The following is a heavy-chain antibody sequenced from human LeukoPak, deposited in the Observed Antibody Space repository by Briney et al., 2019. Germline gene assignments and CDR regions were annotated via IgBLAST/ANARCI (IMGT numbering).Heavy chain of an antibody. J-gene: IGHJ4*02. CDR1: GGSISSSNYY. V-gene: IGHV4-39*06. Sequence: TSETLSLTCTVSGGSISSSNYYWGWIRQPPGKGLEWIGSIYYSGSTYYSPSLKSRITISVETAKNQYDRKLSCVSAGGTAVEXXXRADFDYGDYAGPFEYFDYWGQGTLVTVSS. CDR3: XRADFDYGDYAGPFEYFDY. D-gene: IGHD4-17*01. CDR2: IYYSGST.